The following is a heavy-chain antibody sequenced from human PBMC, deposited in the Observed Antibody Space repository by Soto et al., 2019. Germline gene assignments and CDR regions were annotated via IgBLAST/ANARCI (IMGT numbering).Heavy chain of an antibody. V-gene: IGHV2-70*11. D-gene: IGHD3-10*01. CDR3: AGFSLRQGPARTEMVSIS. CDR2: IDWDDDK. Sequence: GSGPTLVNPTQTLTLTCTFSGFSLSTNGMCVSWIRQPPGKALEWLARIDWDDDKYYTTSLKTRLTISKDTSKNQVVHTMTNMEPVDTATYYCAGFSLRQGPARTEMVSISRGKG. J-gene: IGHJ6*03. CDR1: GFSLSTNGMC.